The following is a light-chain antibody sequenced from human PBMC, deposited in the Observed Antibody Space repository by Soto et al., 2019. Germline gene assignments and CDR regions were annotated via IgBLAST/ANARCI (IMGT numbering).Light chain of an antibody. CDR2: AAS. J-gene: IGKJ5*01. V-gene: IGKV1-39*01. Sequence: DIQMTQSPSSLSASVGDRVTITCRASQSITSCLNWYQQKPGKAPNLLIYAASTLQSGVPSRFSGSGSGTDFTLTISSLQPEDFATYYCQQSYSTLPITFGQGTRLEIK. CDR3: QQSYSTLPIT. CDR1: QSITSC.